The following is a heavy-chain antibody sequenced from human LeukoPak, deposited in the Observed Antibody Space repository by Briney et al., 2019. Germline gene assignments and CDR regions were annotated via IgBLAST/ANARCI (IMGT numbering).Heavy chain of an antibody. J-gene: IGHJ4*02. CDR1: GGTFSSYA. CDR3: ARDKTVAGTGVDY. Sequence: GASVKVSCKASGGTFSSYAISWVRQAPGQGLEWMGRIIPILGIANYAQKFQGRVTITADKSTSTAYMELSSLRSEDTAVYYCARDKTVAGTGVDYWGQGTLVTVSS. V-gene: IGHV1-69*04. D-gene: IGHD6-19*01. CDR2: IIPILGIA.